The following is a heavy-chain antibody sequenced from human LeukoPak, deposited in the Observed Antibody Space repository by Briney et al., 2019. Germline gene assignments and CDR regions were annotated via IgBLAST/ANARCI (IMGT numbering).Heavy chain of an antibody. CDR2: ISGSSGHT. CDR1: GLTFSSYA. CDR3: AAGPAADY. J-gene: IGHJ4*02. D-gene: IGHD6-13*01. V-gene: IGHV3-23*01. Sequence: PGGSLRLSCAASGLTFSSYAMSWVREAPGKGLEWVSAISGSSGHTYYADSVKGRFTISRDNSKNTLYLQMNSLRAEETAVYYCAAGPAADYWGQGTLVTVSS.